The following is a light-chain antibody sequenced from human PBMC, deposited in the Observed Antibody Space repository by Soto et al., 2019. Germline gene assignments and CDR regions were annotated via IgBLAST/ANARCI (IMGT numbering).Light chain of an antibody. J-gene: IGKJ1*01. CDR2: DTS. CDR1: QSVDSY. Sequence: EIVLTQSPATLSLSPGERATLSCRDSQSVDSYLAWYQQKPGQAPRLLIYDTSNRATGIPARFSGSGSGTDFTLTVSSLEPEDFAVYYCQQYGSSPTFGQGTKVDIK. V-gene: IGKV3-11*01. CDR3: QQYGSSPT.